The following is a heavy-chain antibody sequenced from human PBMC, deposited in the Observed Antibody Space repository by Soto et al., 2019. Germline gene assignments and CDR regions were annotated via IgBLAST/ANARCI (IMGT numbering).Heavy chain of an antibody. D-gene: IGHD2-15*01. J-gene: IGHJ3*02. V-gene: IGHV3-23*01. CDR3: TKEGYCSKTSCAELGVDALDI. Sequence: EVHLLESGGGLEQPGGSLRLSCAASGFTFSSFAMSWVRQSPAKGLEWVSAISGRGSSTYYAESVKGRFTISRDNSRNTLYLQMNSLRAEDTAVYYCTKEGYCSKTSCAELGVDALDIWGQGTVVTVSS. CDR2: ISGRGSST. CDR1: GFTFSSFA.